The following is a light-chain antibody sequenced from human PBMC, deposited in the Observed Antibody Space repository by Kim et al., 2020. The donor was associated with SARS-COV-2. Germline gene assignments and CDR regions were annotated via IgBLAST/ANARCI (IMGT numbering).Light chain of an antibody. V-gene: IGKV1-5*01. J-gene: IGKJ2*01. CDR3: QQYNSYPYT. CDR1: QSITTW. CDR2: DAS. Sequence: SVSVGDRVTITCRDSQSITTWLAWYQQKPGAAPNLLIYDASILESGVPSRFGGSGSGTEFTLTITSLQPDDFATYSCQQYNSYPYTFGQGTKLEI.